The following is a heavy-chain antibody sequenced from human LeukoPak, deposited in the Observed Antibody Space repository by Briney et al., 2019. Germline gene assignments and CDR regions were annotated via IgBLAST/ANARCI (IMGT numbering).Heavy chain of an antibody. J-gene: IGHJ5*02. D-gene: IGHD2-2*01. Sequence: ASVKVSCKASGYTVSGYYMHWVRQAPGQGLEWMGWINPNSGGTNYAQKFQGGVTMTRDTSISTAYMELSRLRSDDTAVYYCARDFPYCSSTSCYPSDPWGQGTLVTVSS. CDR2: INPNSGGT. CDR1: GYTVSGYY. V-gene: IGHV1-2*02. CDR3: ARDFPYCSSTSCYPSDP.